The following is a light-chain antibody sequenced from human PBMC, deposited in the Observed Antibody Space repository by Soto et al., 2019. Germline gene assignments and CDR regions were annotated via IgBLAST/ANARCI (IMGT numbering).Light chain of an antibody. Sequence: QSVLTQPPSASGTPGQRVTISCSGSSSNIGSNTVNWYQQLPGTAPKLLIYSNNQRPSGVPDRFSGSKSGTSAPLAISRLRSEDEADYYCAAWDDSLNGWVFGGGTKLTVL. CDR1: SSNIGSNT. CDR3: AAWDDSLNGWV. CDR2: SNN. J-gene: IGLJ3*02. V-gene: IGLV1-44*01.